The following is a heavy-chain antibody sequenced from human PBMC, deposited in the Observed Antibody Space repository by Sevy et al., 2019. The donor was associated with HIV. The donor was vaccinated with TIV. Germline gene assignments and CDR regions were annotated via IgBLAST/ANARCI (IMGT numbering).Heavy chain of an antibody. CDR3: AKDASSSWTGGTFQH. V-gene: IGHV3-23*01. CDR2: ISGSGGST. Sequence: GSLRLSCAASGFIFSGYVMSWVRQAPGKGLECVSTISGSGGSTYYADSVKGRFAISRDNSKNTLDLEMNSLRVEDTAVYYCAKDASSSWTGGTFQHWGQGTLVTVSS. D-gene: IGHD6-13*01. J-gene: IGHJ1*01. CDR1: GFIFSGYV.